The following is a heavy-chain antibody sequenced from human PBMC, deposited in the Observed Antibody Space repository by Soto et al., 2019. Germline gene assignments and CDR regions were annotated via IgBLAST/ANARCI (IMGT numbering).Heavy chain of an antibody. Sequence: PGGSLRLSCAASGFTFSSDAMSWVRQAPGKGLEWVSAISGSGGSTYYADSVKGRFTISRDNSKNTLYLQMNSLRAEDTYVYYCAKRGNHNYSYGTDVWGQGTTVTVSS. CDR1: GFTFSSDA. D-gene: IGHD3-10*01. CDR2: ISGSGGST. V-gene: IGHV3-23*01. CDR3: AKRGNHNYSYGTDV. J-gene: IGHJ6*02.